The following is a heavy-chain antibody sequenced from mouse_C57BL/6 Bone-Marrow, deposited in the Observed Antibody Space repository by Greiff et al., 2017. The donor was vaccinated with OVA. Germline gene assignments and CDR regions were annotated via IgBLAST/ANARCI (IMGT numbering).Heavy chain of an antibody. CDR1: GYTFTDYE. CDR2: IDPETGGT. J-gene: IGHJ2*01. D-gene: IGHD1-1*01. V-gene: IGHV1-15*01. CDR3: ANGRDFDY. Sequence: VKLQESGAELVRPGASVTLSCKASGYTFTDYEMHWVKQTPVHGLEWIGAIDPETGGTAYNQKFKGKAILTADKSSSTAYMELRSLTSEDSAVYYCANGRDFDYWGQGTTLTVSS.